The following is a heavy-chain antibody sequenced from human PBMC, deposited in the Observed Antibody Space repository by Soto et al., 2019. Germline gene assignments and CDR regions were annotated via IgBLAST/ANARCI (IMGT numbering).Heavy chain of an antibody. CDR1: GYTFTSYA. CDR2: INAGNGNT. D-gene: IGHD6-19*01. V-gene: IGHV1-3*01. CDR3: ARDRSSGWYGSGY. Sequence: ASVKVSCKASGYTFTSYAMHWVRQAPGQRLEWMGWINAGNGNTKYSQKFQGRVTITRDTSASTAYMELSSLRPEDTAVYYCARDRSSGWYGSGYWGQGTLVTVSS. J-gene: IGHJ4*02.